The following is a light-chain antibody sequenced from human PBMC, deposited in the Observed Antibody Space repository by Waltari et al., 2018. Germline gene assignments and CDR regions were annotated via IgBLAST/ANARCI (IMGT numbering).Light chain of an antibody. J-gene: IGLJ3*02. V-gene: IGLV1-40*01. CDR2: VNS. Sequence: QSGLTQPPSVSGAPGQRVTISCTGSSSHIGAGYDVHWSQLLPGTAPKLLIYVNSNRPAGVPDRFSGSKSGTSASLAITGLQAEDEADYYCQSYDSSLSGSVFGGGTKLTVL. CDR3: QSYDSSLSGSV. CDR1: SSHIGAGYD.